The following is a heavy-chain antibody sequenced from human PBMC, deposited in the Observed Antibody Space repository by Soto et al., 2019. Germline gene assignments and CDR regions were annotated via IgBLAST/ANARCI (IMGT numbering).Heavy chain of an antibody. Sequence: VQLLESGGGLVQPGGSLRLSCAASGFTFSSYGMHWVRQAPGKGLEWVAVIWYDGSNKYYADSVKGRFTISRDNSKNTLYLQMNSLRAEDTAVYYCAREGVVFYDSSGYYSQGLGYWGQGTLVTVS. CDR3: AREGVVFYDSSGYYSQGLGY. J-gene: IGHJ4*02. CDR2: IWYDGSNK. D-gene: IGHD3-22*01. CDR1: GFTFSSYG. V-gene: IGHV3-33*01.